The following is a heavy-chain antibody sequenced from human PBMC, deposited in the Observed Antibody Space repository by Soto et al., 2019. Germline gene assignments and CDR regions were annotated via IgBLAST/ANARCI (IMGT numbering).Heavy chain of an antibody. D-gene: IGHD2-15*01. Sequence: QVQLVQSGAEVKKPGSSVKVSCKASGGTFSSYAISWVRQAPGHGLEWIGGIIPIFGTANYAQKFQGRVTITADESTSTAYMELSSLRSEDTAVYDCAGGLPSPYGSGGSCYYNWFDPWCQGTLVTVSS. CDR1: GGTFSSYA. CDR2: IIPIFGTA. V-gene: IGHV1-69*01. J-gene: IGHJ5*02. CDR3: AGGLPSPYGSGGSCYYNWFDP.